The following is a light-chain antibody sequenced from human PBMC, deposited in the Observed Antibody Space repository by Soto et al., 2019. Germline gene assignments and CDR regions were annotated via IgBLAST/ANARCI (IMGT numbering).Light chain of an antibody. CDR1: SSDIGGYDY. CDR3: NSYTSITTLGI. CDR2: AVS. J-gene: IGLJ2*01. V-gene: IGLV2-14*01. Sequence: QSVLTQPASVSGSPGQSITISCTGTSSDIGGYDYVSWYQQHPGKAPKLVIYAVSDRPSGVSNRFSGSKSGNTASLTISGLQPEDEGTYYCNSYTSITTLGIFGGGTKVTVL.